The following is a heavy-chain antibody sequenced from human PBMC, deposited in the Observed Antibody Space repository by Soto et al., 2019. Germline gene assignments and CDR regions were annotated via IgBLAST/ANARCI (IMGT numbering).Heavy chain of an antibody. D-gene: IGHD2-15*01. J-gene: IGHJ6*02. V-gene: IGHV1-69*12. CDR2: IIPIFGTA. CDR3: ARGWSGGSCYYYYYGMDV. CDR1: GGTFSSYA. Sequence: QVQLVQSGAEVKKPGSSVKVSCKASGGTFSSYAISWVRQAPGQGLEWMGGIIPIFGTANEAQKFKGRVKITADESTSTAYMELSSLRSEYTAVYYCARGWSGGSCYYYYYGMDVWGQGTTVTVSS.